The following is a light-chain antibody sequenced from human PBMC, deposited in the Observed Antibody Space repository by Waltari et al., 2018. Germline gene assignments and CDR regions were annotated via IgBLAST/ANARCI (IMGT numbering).Light chain of an antibody. CDR1: ALPQKY. CDR2: EDV. CDR3: YSTDISGNVQV. Sequence: SYELTQPPSVSVSPGQTARITRSGDALPQKYAYWYQQKSGQAPVQVIYEDVKRPSGIPERFSGSSSGTMVTLTISGAQVEDEADYYCYSTDISGNVQVFGGGTKLTVL. V-gene: IGLV3-10*01. J-gene: IGLJ2*01.